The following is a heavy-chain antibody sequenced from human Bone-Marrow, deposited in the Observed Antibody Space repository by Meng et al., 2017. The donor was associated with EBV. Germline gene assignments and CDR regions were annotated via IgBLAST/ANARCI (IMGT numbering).Heavy chain of an antibody. Sequence: LHDPVPVVVIGPETLTLSCTGSGGSQSSSYYYCGCVLHPPGKGLEWGGSIHYSVSTFYSQSLNSRVTISGDTTNDQFSLRLTSMTAADTAIYSCARQDHRDHGDPNWFDPWGQGTLVTVSS. CDR3: ARQDHRDHGDPNWFDP. D-gene: IGHD4-17*01. CDR2: IHYSVST. V-gene: IGHV4-39*01. CDR1: GGSQSSSYYY. J-gene: IGHJ5*02.